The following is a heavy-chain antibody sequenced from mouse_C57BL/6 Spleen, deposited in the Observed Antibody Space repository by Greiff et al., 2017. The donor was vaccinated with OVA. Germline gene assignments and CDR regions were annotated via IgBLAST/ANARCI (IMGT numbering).Heavy chain of an antibody. CDR1: GYTFTDYE. CDR2: IDPETGGT. D-gene: IGHD1-1*01. V-gene: IGHV1-15*01. Sequence: VQLQQSGAELVRPGASVTLSCKASGYTFTDYEMHWVKQTPVHGLEWIGAIDPETGGTAYNQKFKGKAILTAAKSSSTAYMELRSLTSEDSAVYYCTRTTTVVAPNWDGFADWGQGTLVTVSA. J-gene: IGHJ3*01. CDR3: TRTTTVVAPNWDGFAD.